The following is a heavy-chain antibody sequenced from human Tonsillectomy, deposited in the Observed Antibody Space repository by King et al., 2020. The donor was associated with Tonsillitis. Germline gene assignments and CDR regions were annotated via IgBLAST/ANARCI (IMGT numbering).Heavy chain of an antibody. V-gene: IGHV5-51*01. CDR2: IYPGDSET. J-gene: IGHJ4*02. CDR1: GYIFTNYW. CDR3: ARRYYDILTHYRSLDH. D-gene: IGHD3-9*01. Sequence: VQLVESGAEVKKPGESLRISCKGSGYIFTNYWIAWVRQMPGKGLEWIGIIYPGDSETSYSPAFQGQVTISVDKSTSTAYLQWSSLRASDTAMYYCARRYYDILTHYRSLDHWGQGTLVTVSS.